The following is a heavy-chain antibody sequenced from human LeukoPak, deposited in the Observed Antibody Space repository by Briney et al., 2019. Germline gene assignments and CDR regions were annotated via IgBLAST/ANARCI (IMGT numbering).Heavy chain of an antibody. CDR2: IYTSGST. CDR1: GGSISSYY. J-gene: IGHJ3*02. D-gene: IGHD2-2*01. Sequence: SETLSLTCTVSGGSISSYYWSWIRQPAGKGLEWIGRIYTSGSTNYNPSLKSRVTMSVDTSKNQFSLKLSSVTAADTAVYYCASPLGYCSSTSCYGAYAFDIWGQGTMVTVSS. CDR3: ASPLGYCSSTSCYGAYAFDI. V-gene: IGHV4-4*07.